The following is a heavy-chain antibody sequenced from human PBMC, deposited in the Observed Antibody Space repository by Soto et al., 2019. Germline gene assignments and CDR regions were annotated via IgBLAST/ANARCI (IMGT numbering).Heavy chain of an antibody. J-gene: IGHJ3*02. CDR1: GDSISRIGYY. D-gene: IGHD3-22*01. CDR3: AREGGSYDSGGYLIRGAFDI. Sequence: SETLSLTCSVSGDSISRIGYYWTWIRQHPEKGLEWIGNIYFRGNTYYSPSLESRLTISVDTSKNQFSLKLTSVTAADTAVYYCAREGGSYDSGGYLIRGAFDIWGQGTMVTVSS. V-gene: IGHV4-31*03. CDR2: IYFRGNT.